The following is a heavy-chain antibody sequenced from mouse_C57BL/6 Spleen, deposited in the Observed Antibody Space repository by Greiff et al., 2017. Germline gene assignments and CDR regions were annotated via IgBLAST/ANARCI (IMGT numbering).Heavy chain of an antibody. CDR3: ARLYGNYVWYFDV. J-gene: IGHJ1*03. CDR1: GFTFTDYY. V-gene: IGHV7-3*01. Sequence: EVQRVESGGGLVQPGGSLSLSCAASGFTFTDYYMSWVRQPPGKALEWLGFIRNKANGYTTEYSAYVKGRFTISRDNSQSILDLQMNARRAEDSATYYCARLYGNYVWYFDVWGTGTTVTVSS. CDR2: IRNKANGYTT. D-gene: IGHD2-1*01.